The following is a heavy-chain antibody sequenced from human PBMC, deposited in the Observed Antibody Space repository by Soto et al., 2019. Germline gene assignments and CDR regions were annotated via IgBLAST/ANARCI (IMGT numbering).Heavy chain of an antibody. CDR1: GCTISSSSYY. CDR2: IYYSGST. V-gene: IGHV4-39*01. J-gene: IGHJ5*02. Sequence: SETLSLTCTVSGCTISSSSYYWGWIRQPPGKGLEWIRSIYYSGSTYYNPSLKSRVTISVDTSKNQFSLKLSSVTAADTAVYYCARLRGTMVRGVTRFDPWGQGTLVTVSS. D-gene: IGHD3-10*01. CDR3: ARLRGTMVRGVTRFDP.